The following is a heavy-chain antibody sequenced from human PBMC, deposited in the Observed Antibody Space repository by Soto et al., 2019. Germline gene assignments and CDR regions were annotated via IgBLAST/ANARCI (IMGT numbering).Heavy chain of an antibody. Sequence: GGSLRLSCAASGFTFSSFAMTWVRQAPGKGLEWVSYFASGVDTTYYADSVKGRFTISRDNAKNSLYLQMNSLRAEDSAVYYCARVGDDRHFGKMRFFDFWGHGTLVTVSS. D-gene: IGHD3-16*01. V-gene: IGHV3-48*03. CDR2: FASGVDTT. CDR1: GFTFSSFA. CDR3: ARVGDDRHFGKMRFFDF. J-gene: IGHJ4*01.